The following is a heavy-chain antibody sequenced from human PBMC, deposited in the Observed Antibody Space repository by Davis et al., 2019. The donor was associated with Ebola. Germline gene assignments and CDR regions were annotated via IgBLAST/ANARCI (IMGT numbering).Heavy chain of an antibody. Sequence: AASVNVSCKASGYSFTSFSMNWVRQAPGQGLEWMGWINTNTGDPTYAQGFTGRFVFSLGTSVSTAYLQISSLKAEDTAVYYCARDGSHSGNDPFHYWGQGTLVTVSS. CDR3: ARDGSHSGNDPFHY. CDR2: INTNTGDP. CDR1: GYSFTSFS. D-gene: IGHD1-1*01. J-gene: IGHJ4*02. V-gene: IGHV7-4-1*02.